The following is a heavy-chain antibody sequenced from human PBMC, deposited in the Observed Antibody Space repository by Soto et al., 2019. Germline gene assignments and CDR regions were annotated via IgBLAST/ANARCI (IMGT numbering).Heavy chain of an antibody. J-gene: IGHJ4*02. CDR1: GFTFSTYT. CDR3: TKDRRPDGFWTFDY. V-gene: IGHV3-23*01. Sequence: PGGSLRLSCAASGFTFSTYTMNWVRQAPGKGLEWVSGILAGGNTYYADSVKGRFTISRDNSQNSVFLQMNSLRDEDTAIYYCTKDRRPDGFWTFDYWGQGTQVTVSS. CDR2: ILAGGNT. D-gene: IGHD3-3*01.